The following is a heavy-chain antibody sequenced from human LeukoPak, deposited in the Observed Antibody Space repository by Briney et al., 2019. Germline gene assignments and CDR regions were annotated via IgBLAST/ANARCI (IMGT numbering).Heavy chain of an antibody. CDR3: ARDHCVSSGCYEDYYYGMDV. Sequence: SVKVSCKASGGTFSSYAISWVRQAPGQGLEWMGRIIPILGIANYAQKFQGRVTITADKSTSTAYMELSRLRSDDTAVYFCARDHCVSSGCYEDYYYGMDVWGRGTTVTVSS. J-gene: IGHJ6*02. CDR2: IIPILGIA. CDR1: GGTFSSYA. D-gene: IGHD6-25*01. V-gene: IGHV1-69*04.